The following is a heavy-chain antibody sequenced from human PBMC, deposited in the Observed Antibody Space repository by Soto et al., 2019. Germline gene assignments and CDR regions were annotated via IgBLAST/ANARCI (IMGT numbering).Heavy chain of an antibody. Sequence: QVRLVESGGHMIHPGRSLRLSCVVSGVDFSNYGIHWVRQAQGEGLEWVAVISSDGTKKSYIDSVKGRFNISRDNSRSTVFLQMNSRRREDTAMYYCVKDGGAVKYNSNIRGDSWGQGTQVTVSS. V-gene: IGHV3-30*18. CDR1: GVDFSNYG. CDR3: VKDGGAVKYNSNIRGDS. D-gene: IGHD1-1*01. CDR2: ISSDGTKK. J-gene: IGHJ4*02.